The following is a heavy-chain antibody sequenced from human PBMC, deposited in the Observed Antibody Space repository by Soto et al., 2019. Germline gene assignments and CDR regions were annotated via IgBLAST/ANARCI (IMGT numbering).Heavy chain of an antibody. Sequence: LGESLKISCKTSGYSFTNYWIGWVRQMPGKGLELMGIIYPGDSDTRYSPSFQGQVTISADKSISTAYLQWSSLKASDTAMYYCARHGTTMKKLIAHWGQGTLVTVSS. D-gene: IGHD2-21*01. CDR1: GYSFTNYW. CDR3: ARHGTTMKKLIAH. J-gene: IGHJ4*02. CDR2: IYPGDSDT. V-gene: IGHV5-51*01.